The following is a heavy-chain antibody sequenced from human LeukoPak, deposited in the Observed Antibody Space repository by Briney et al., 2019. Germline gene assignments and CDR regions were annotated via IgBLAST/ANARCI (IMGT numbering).Heavy chain of an antibody. Sequence: GGSLRLSCAASGFTVSTNYMDWVRQAPGKGLEWVSLIYSGGDTYHADSVRGRFTLSRDNSKNTLYLQMNSLRAEDTAVYYCAREGHYFDYWGQGTLVTVSS. CDR2: IYSGGDT. V-gene: IGHV3-66*01. CDR1: GFTVSTNY. CDR3: AREGHYFDY. J-gene: IGHJ4*02.